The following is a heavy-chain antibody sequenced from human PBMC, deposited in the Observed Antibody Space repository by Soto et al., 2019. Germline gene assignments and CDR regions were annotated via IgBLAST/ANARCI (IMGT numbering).Heavy chain of an antibody. Sequence: ASVKVSCKASGYTFTSYAMHWVRHAPGQRLEWMGWINAGNGNTKYSQKFQGRVTITRDTSASTAYMELSSLRSEDTAVYYCAREGAAILWFGELSTEFWFDPWGQGTLVTVSS. D-gene: IGHD3-10*01. CDR1: GYTFTSYA. J-gene: IGHJ5*02. CDR2: INAGNGNT. V-gene: IGHV1-3*01. CDR3: AREGAAILWFGELSTEFWFDP.